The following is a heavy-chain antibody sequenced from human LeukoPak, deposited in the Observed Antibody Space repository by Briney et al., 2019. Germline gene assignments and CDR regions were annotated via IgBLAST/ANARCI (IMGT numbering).Heavy chain of an antibody. CDR2: INPNSGGT. CDR3: ARVRPGSYYKVGMDV. V-gene: IGHV1-2*02. CDR1: GYTFTGYY. J-gene: IGHJ6*02. D-gene: IGHD3-10*01. Sequence: ASVKVSFKASGYTFTGYYMHWVRQAPGQGLEWMGWINPNSGGTNYAQKFQGRVTMTRDTSISTAYMELSRLRSDDTAVYYCARVRPGSYYKVGMDVWGQGTTVTVSS.